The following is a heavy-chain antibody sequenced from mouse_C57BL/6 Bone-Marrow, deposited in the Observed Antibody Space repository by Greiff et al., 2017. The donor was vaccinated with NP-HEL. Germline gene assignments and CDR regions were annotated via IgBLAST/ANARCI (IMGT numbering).Heavy chain of an antibody. CDR1: GFTFSDFY. Sequence: EVKVVESGGGLVQSGRSLRLSCATSGFTFSDFYMEWVRQAPGKGLEWIAASRNKANDYTTEYSASVKGRFIVSRDTSQSILYLQMNALRAEDTAIEYCARDVGLRRFAYWGQGTLVTVSA. V-gene: IGHV7-1*01. J-gene: IGHJ3*01. CDR3: ARDVGLRRFAY. D-gene: IGHD2-4*01. CDR2: SRNKANDYTT.